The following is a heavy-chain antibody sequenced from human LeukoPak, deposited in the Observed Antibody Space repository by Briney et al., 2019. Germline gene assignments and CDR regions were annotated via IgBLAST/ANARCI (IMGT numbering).Heavy chain of an antibody. CDR1: GGSISSPNW. CDR3: ARDSSYSNYVFAFDI. V-gene: IGHV4-4*02. J-gene: IGHJ3*02. CDR2: IYQSGST. Sequence: SETLSLTCAVSGGSISSPNWWSWVRRPPGKGLEWIGQIYQSGSTNYNPSLKSRVTMSIDKSKNQFSLKLSSVTAADTAVYYCARDSSYSNYVFAFDIWGQGTMVTVSS. D-gene: IGHD4-11*01.